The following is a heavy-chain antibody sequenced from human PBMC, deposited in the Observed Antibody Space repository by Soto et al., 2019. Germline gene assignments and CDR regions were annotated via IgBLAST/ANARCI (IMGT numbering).Heavy chain of an antibody. Sequence: EVQLVESGGGLVQPGRSLRLSCSGSGFTFDDYAMHWVRRSPGKGREWVSGISWNSGSIGYADSVKGRLTISRDNAKNSLFLQLNSLRAEDTAVYYCAKDHDSSGYNSGAMDYWGQGTLVTVSS. CDR2: ISWNSGSI. CDR1: GFTFDDYA. CDR3: AKDHDSSGYNSGAMDY. D-gene: IGHD3-22*01. V-gene: IGHV3-9*01. J-gene: IGHJ4*02.